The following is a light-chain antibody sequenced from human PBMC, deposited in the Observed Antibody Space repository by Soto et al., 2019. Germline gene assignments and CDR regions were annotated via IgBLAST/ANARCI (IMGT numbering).Light chain of an antibody. V-gene: IGLV1-44*01. J-gene: IGLJ3*02. Sequence: QSVLTQSPSASGTPGQRVTISCSGSSSNIGSTTVNWYQQLPGTAPKVLIYSHNQRPSGVPDRFSGSKSGTSASLAISWLQSEDEADYYCAAWDDSLNGWVFGGGTKLTVL. CDR1: SSNIGSTT. CDR3: AAWDDSLNGWV. CDR2: SHN.